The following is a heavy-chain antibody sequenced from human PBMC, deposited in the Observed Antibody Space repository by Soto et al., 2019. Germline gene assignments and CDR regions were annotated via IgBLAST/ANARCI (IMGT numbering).Heavy chain of an antibody. Sequence: PETRSLTGTVSGGSISSSSYYWGWIRQPPGKGLEWIGSIYYSGSTYYNPSLKSLVTISVDTSKNQFSLKLSSVTAADTAVYYCARRSDYYGSGSYYSDYFDYWGQGTLVTVSS. CDR3: ARRSDYYGSGSYYSDYFDY. CDR2: IYYSGST. J-gene: IGHJ4*02. CDR1: GGSISSSSYY. V-gene: IGHV4-39*01. D-gene: IGHD3-10*01.